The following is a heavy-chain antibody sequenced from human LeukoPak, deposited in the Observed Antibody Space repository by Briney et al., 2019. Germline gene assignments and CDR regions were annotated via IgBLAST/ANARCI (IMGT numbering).Heavy chain of an antibody. CDR1: GGSISSSNW. CDR3: ARSYCSSTTCDFYNGMDV. V-gene: IGHV4-4*02. CDR2: IYHSGST. D-gene: IGHD2-2*01. J-gene: IGHJ6*02. Sequence: PSETLSLTCAVSGGSISSSNWWSWVRQPPGKGLEWIEEIYHSGSTNYNPSLKSRVTMSVDTSKNQFSLNLSSVTAADTAVYYCARSYCSSTTCDFYNGMDVWGQGTTVTVSS.